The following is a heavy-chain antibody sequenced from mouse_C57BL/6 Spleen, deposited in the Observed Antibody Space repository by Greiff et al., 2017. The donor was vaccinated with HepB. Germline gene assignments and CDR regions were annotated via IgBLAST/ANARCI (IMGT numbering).Heavy chain of an antibody. J-gene: IGHJ3*01. V-gene: IGHV1-61*01. Sequence: VQLQQPGAELVRPGSSVKLSCKASGYTFTSYWMDWVKQRPGQGLEWIGNIYPSDSETHYNQKFKDKATLTVDKSSSTAYMQLSSLTSEDSAVYYCARGMGDYDAEFAYWGQGTLVTVSA. CDR3: ARGMGDYDAEFAY. CDR1: GYTFTSYW. D-gene: IGHD2-4*01. CDR2: IYPSDSET.